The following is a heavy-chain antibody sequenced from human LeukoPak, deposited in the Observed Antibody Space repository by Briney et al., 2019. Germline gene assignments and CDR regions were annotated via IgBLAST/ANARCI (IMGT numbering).Heavy chain of an antibody. CDR2: ISVSGYYT. CDR1: GSGFTFGNFA. Sequence: PGGSLRLSCEVSGSGFTFGNFAMSWVRQAPGKGLEWVSGISVSGYYTYYADSVKGRFTISRDNSKNTVYIQINSPGAEDTAEYYCAKDGSWGDYQFYFYMDVWGKGTTVTVSS. CDR3: AKDGSWGDYQFYFYMDV. V-gene: IGHV3-23*01. D-gene: IGHD2-2*01. J-gene: IGHJ6*03.